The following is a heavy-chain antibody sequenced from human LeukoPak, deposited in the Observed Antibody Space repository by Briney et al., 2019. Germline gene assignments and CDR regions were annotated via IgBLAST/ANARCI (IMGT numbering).Heavy chain of an antibody. CDR3: ARPISRGSYSLY. D-gene: IGHD1-26*01. Sequence: ASVKISCKASGYTFTGYYMHWVRQAPGQGLEWMGWINPNSGGTNYAQKFQGRVTMTRDTSISTAYMKLSRLRSDDTAVYYCARPISRGSYSLYWGQGTLVTVSS. J-gene: IGHJ4*02. CDR2: INPNSGGT. CDR1: GYTFTGYY. V-gene: IGHV1-2*02.